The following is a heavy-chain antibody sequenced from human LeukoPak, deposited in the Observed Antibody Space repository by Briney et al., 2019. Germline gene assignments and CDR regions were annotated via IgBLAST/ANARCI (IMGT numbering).Heavy chain of an antibody. V-gene: IGHV3-23*01. CDR2: LSDSGART. CDR1: GITLSNYG. Sequence: GGSLRLSCAVSGITLSNYGMSWVRQAPGKGLEWVAGLSDSGARTNYADSVKGRFIISRDNAKNTLYLQMNSLRAEDTAVYFCAKRGVVIRVILVGLHKEAYYFDSWGQGTTVTVSS. J-gene: IGHJ4*03. CDR3: AKRGVVIRVILVGLHKEAYYFDS. D-gene: IGHD3-22*01.